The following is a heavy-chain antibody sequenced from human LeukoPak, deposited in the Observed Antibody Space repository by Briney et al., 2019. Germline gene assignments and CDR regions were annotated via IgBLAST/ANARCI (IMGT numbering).Heavy chain of an antibody. CDR2: IYYSGNT. D-gene: IGHD2-2*02. CDR3: ASAAVVPAAIYPFDAFDI. Sequence: PSETLSLTCTVSGGSISSSYSYWGWIRQPPGKGLEWIGNIYYSGNTYYSPSLTSRVTPSVDTSENQFSLKLSSVTAADTAVYYCASAAVVPAAIYPFDAFDIWGQGTMVTVSS. V-gene: IGHV4-39*07. J-gene: IGHJ3*02. CDR1: GGSISSSYSY.